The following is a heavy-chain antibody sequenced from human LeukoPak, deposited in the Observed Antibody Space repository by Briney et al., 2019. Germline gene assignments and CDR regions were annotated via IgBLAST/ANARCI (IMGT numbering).Heavy chain of an antibody. CDR3: AARRGRGYSYGFGY. J-gene: IGHJ4*02. Sequence: HPSETLSLTCAVYGGPFSGYYWSWIRQPPGKGLEWIGEINHSGSTNYNPSLKSRVTISVDTSKNQFSLKLSSVTAADTAVYYCAARRGRGYSYGFGYWGQGTLVTVSS. CDR2: INHSGST. D-gene: IGHD5-18*01. CDR1: GGPFSGYY. V-gene: IGHV4-34*01.